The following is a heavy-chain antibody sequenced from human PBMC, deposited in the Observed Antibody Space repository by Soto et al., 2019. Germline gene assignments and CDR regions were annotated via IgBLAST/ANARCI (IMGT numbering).Heavy chain of an antibody. D-gene: IGHD5-18*01. J-gene: IGHJ6*02. Sequence: PSETLSLTCTVSGGSISSSSYYWGWIRQPPGKGLEWIGSIYYSGSTYYNPSLKSRVTISVDTSKNQFSLKLSSVTAADTAVYYCAAPLTRGYSYGFQYYYGMDVWGQGTTVTVSS. CDR2: IYYSGST. V-gene: IGHV4-39*01. CDR3: AAPLTRGYSYGFQYYYGMDV. CDR1: GGSISSSSYY.